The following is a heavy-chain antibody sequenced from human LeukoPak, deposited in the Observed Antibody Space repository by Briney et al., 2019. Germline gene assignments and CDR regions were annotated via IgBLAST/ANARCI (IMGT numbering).Heavy chain of an antibody. CDR1: GGSISSSSYY. CDR2: IYYSGST. V-gene: IGHV4-39*01. CDR3: ARHQSGYCYDSSGYYLDY. J-gene: IGHJ4*02. Sequence: SETLSLTCTVSGGSISSSSYYWGWIRQPPGKGLEWIGSIYYSGSTYYNPSLKSRVTISVDTSKNQFSLKLSSVTAADTAVYYCARHQSGYCYDSSGYYLDYWGQGTLVTVSS. D-gene: IGHD3-22*01.